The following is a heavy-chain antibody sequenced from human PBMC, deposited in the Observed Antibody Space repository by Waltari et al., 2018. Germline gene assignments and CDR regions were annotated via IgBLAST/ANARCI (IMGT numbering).Heavy chain of an antibody. J-gene: IGHJ4*02. V-gene: IGHV3-23*01. CDR1: GFTFSSYA. Sequence: EVQLLESGGGLVQPGGSLRLSCAASGFTFSSYAMSWVRQAPGKGLEWVSAISGSGGSTYYADSVEGRFTISIDISKSTLYLQLNSLRAEDTAVYYCAKESQYDYVWGSYRYTGGSKVDWGQGTLVTVSS. CDR2: ISGSGGST. D-gene: IGHD3-16*02. CDR3: AKESQYDYVWGSYRYTGGSKVD.